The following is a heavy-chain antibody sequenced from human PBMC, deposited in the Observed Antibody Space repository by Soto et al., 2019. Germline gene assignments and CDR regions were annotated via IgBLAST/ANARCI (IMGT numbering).Heavy chain of an antibody. Sequence: GGSLRLSCAASGFTFSSYSMNWVRQAPGKGLEWVSYISSSSSTIYYADSVKGRFTISRDNSKNTLYLQINSLRAEDTAVYFCAREKDSTMGPSFDSWGQGTLVTVSS. CDR2: ISSSSSTI. CDR3: AREKDSTMGPSFDS. D-gene: IGHD5-18*01. CDR1: GFTFSSYS. V-gene: IGHV3-48*01. J-gene: IGHJ5*01.